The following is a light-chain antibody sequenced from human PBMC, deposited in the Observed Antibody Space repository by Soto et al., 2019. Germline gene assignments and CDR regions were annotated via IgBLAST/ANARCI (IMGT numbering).Light chain of an antibody. Sequence: SVLAQPASVSGSPGQSITISCTGNSSDVGSYNLVSWYQQPPGKAPKLMIYEGSKRPSGISNRFSGSKSGNTASLTISGLQAEDEADYYCCSYAGSSTSLYVFGTGTKVTVL. CDR3: CSYAGSSTSLYV. CDR2: EGS. CDR1: SSDVGSYNL. J-gene: IGLJ1*01. V-gene: IGLV2-23*01.